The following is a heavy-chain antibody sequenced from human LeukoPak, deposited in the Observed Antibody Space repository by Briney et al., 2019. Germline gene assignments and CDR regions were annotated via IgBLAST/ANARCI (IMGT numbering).Heavy chain of an antibody. J-gene: IGHJ4*02. CDR3: ARETAMANFYY. Sequence: GGSLRLSCAASGFTFSSYGMHWLRQAPGKGREWVAVIWYDGSNKYYADSVKGRFTISRENSKNTLYLQMNSLRAEDTAVYYCARETAMANFYYWGQGTLVTVSS. CDR1: GFTFSSYG. D-gene: IGHD5-18*01. V-gene: IGHV3-33*08. CDR2: IWYDGSNK.